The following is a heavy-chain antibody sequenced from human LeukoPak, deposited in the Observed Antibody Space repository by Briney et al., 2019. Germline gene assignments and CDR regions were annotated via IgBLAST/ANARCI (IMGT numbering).Heavy chain of an antibody. CDR3: ARVWSAFDY. V-gene: IGHV3-7*01. D-gene: IGHD3-3*01. CDR2: IKPDGSEE. Sequence: GGSLRLSCAASGFSISNYWMTWVRQAPGEGLEWVANIKPDGSEEYYLDSVKGRFTISRDNAKNSLYLQLNSLRAEDAAVYYCARVWSAFDYWGQGTLVTVSS. J-gene: IGHJ4*02. CDR1: GFSISNYW.